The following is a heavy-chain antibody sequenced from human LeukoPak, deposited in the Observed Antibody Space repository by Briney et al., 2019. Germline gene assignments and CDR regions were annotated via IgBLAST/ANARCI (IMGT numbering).Heavy chain of an antibody. CDR2: IDSSGGYM. CDR1: GFTFNTYS. CDR3: AREAVTYGSGADPLDY. V-gene: IGHV3-21*06. D-gene: IGHD3-10*01. J-gene: IGHJ4*02. Sequence: GGSLRLSCEASGFTFNTYSMNWARQAPGKGLEWVSSIDSSGGYMFYADSVKGRFIISRDNAKDSLYLQMNSLRVEDTAVYYCAREAVTYGSGADPLDYWGQGTLVTVSS.